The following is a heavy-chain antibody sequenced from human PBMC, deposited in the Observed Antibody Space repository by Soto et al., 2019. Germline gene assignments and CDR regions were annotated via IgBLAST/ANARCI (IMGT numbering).Heavy chain of an antibody. CDR1: GFTFSSYA. Sequence: QVQLVESGGGVVQPGRSLRLSCAASGFTFSSYAMHWVRQAPGKGLEWVAVISYDGRNNYYADSVKGRFTISRDNSKNTLNLQMNSLRAEDTAVYYCAREGGWPRQAYYFAYWGQGTLVTVSS. CDR3: AREGGWPRQAYYFAY. J-gene: IGHJ4*02. CDR2: ISYDGRNN. D-gene: IGHD6-6*01. V-gene: IGHV3-30*04.